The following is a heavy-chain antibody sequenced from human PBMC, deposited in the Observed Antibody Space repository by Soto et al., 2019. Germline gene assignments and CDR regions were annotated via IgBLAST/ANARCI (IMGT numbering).Heavy chain of an antibody. CDR2: FDPEDGET. J-gene: IGHJ4*02. CDR3: ATDRARKGYDYVWGSYRYLLF. D-gene: IGHD3-16*02. Sequence: ASVKVSCKVSGYTLTELSMHWVRQAPGKGLEWMGGFDPEDGETIYAQKFQGRVTMTEDTSTDTAYMELSSLRSEDTAVYYCATDRARKGYDYVWGSYRYLLFWGQGTLVTVSS. CDR1: GYTLTELS. V-gene: IGHV1-24*01.